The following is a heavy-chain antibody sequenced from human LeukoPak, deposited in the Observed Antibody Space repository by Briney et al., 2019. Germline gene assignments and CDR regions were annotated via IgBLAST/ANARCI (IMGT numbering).Heavy chain of an antibody. D-gene: IGHD2-15*01. J-gene: IGHJ4*02. V-gene: IGHV3-23*01. CDR3: ARDRWRSGGSGGGDY. Sequence: PGGSLRLSCAASGFTFTSFAITWVRQAPGTGLEWVSTISGSGDNTYYADSVKGRFTISRDNSKNTLYLQMNSLRAEDTAVYFCARDRWRSGGSGGGDYWGQGTLVTVSS. CDR2: ISGSGDNT. CDR1: GFTFTSFA.